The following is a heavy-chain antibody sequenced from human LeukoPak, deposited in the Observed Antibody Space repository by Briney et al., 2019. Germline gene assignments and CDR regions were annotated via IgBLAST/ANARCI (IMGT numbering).Heavy chain of an antibody. V-gene: IGHV3-23*01. CDR1: GFTFSSYA. D-gene: IGHD2-15*01. Sequence: GGSLRLSCAASGFTFSSYAVSWVRQAPGKGLEWVSAISGSGGSTYYADSVKGRFTISRDNSKNTLYLQMNSLRAEDTAVYYCAKARYCSGGSCSAFDYWGQGTLVTVSS. CDR3: AKARYCSGGSCSAFDY. J-gene: IGHJ4*02. CDR2: ISGSGGST.